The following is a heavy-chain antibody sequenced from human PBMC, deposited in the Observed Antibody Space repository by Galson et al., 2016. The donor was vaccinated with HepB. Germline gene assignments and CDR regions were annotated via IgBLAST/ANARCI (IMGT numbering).Heavy chain of an antibody. V-gene: IGHV3-23*01. J-gene: IGHJ4*02. CDR1: GFTFSPYA. D-gene: IGHD3-3*01. CDR2: ISGTGSTT. CDR3: AKENDFWSGYLSH. Sequence: SLRLSCAASGFTFSPYAMHWVRQAPGKGLEWVSAISGTGSTTDYTDSVKGRFTISRDNSQSRLHLQMNSLRAEDTAIYYCAKENDFWSGYLSHWGQGALVTVSS.